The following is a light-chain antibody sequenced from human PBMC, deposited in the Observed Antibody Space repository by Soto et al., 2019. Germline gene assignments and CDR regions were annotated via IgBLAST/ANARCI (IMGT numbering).Light chain of an antibody. CDR2: GAS. V-gene: IGKV3-15*01. J-gene: IGKJ4*01. CDR1: HRVSSY. CDR3: QQYNNWPLT. Sequence: EILMTQSPATLSVSPGESATLSCRASHRVSSYLAWYQQKPGQAPRLLIYGASTRATGIPARFSGSGSGTVFTLTISSLQSEDFVVYFCQQYNNWPLTFGGGTKVEIK.